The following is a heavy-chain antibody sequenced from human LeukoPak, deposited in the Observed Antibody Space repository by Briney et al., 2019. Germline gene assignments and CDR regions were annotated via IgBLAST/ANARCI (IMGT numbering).Heavy chain of an antibody. CDR2: VYYSGTT. Sequence: SETLSLTCTVSGGSLSNHYWSWIRQPPGKGLEWIGFVYYSGTTHYNPSLESRVTISVDVSKNQFSLKLGSVTTADTAVYYCARDSGKCTTTSCSDYLDFWGQGTLVTVSS. J-gene: IGHJ4*02. CDR1: GGSLSNHY. V-gene: IGHV4-59*11. CDR3: ARDSGKCTTTSCSDYLDF. D-gene: IGHD2-2*01.